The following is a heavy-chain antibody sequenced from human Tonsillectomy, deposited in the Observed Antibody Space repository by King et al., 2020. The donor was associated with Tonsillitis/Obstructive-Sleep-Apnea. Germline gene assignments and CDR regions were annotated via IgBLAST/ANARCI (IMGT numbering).Heavy chain of an antibody. Sequence: VQLVESGGGVVQPGRSLRLSCAASGFTFSSYAMHWVRQAPGKGLEWVAIVSYDGSYKYYADSVKGRFTISRDNSKNTRYLQMNSLRAEDTTVYYCARGPWGQEGLYYMDVWGKGTTVTVSS. CDR2: VSYDGSYK. D-gene: IGHD1-26*01. CDR1: GFTFSSYA. J-gene: IGHJ6*03. V-gene: IGHV3-30*01. CDR3: ARGPWGQEGLYYMDV.